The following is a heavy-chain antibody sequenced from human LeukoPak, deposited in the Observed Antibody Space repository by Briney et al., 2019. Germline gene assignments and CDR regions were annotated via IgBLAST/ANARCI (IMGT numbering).Heavy chain of an antibody. D-gene: IGHD3-16*01. Sequence: GWSLRVSCAASGFTVSDNYMSWVRQAPGKGLEWVSVIYSGGSTYYADSVKVRFTISRDSSKNTLYLQMNSLRAEDTAVYYCARDSRWGSYWYFDLWGRGTLVTVSS. CDR2: IYSGGST. CDR3: ARDSRWGSYWYFDL. J-gene: IGHJ2*01. CDR1: GFTVSDNY. V-gene: IGHV3-66*01.